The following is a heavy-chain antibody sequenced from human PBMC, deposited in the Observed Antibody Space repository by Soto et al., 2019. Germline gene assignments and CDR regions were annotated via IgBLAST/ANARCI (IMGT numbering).Heavy chain of an antibody. CDR1: GFRFRDCT. V-gene: IGHV3-23*05. CDR3: ARRVNGYFDY. J-gene: IGHJ4*02. CDR2: ILSNYNT. Sequence: EVQLLESGGGLVQPGGSLTLSCAASGFRFRDCTMSWVRQAPGKVLESISVILSNYNTYYTDSVRGRFTISRDSSKNMLYLEMNSLRAEDTAVYYCARRVNGYFDYWGQGALVTVSS. D-gene: IGHD2-8*01.